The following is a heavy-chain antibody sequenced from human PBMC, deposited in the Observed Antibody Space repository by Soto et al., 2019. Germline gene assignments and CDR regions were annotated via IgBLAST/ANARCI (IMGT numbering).Heavy chain of an antibody. V-gene: IGHV1-69*06. CDR1: GGTFSSYA. Sequence: QVQLVQSGAEVKKPGSSVKVSCKASGGTFSSYAISWVRQAPGQGLEWMGGIIPIFGTANYAQKFQGRVTSTADKSTSTAYMELSSLRSEDTAVYYCARWGLGLPLRGYFDYWGQGTLVTVSS. D-gene: IGHD3-16*01. CDR3: ARWGLGLPLRGYFDY. CDR2: IIPIFGTA. J-gene: IGHJ4*02.